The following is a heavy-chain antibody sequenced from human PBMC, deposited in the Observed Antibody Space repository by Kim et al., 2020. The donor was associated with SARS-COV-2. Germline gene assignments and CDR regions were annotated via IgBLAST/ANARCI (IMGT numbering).Heavy chain of an antibody. Sequence: GGSLRLSCAASGFTFSSYAMSWVRQAPGKGLEWVSAISGSGGSTYYADSVKGRFTISRDNSKNTLYLQMNSLRAEDTAVYYCAKDLGAYDVPAAMGIDYWGQGTLVTVSS. D-gene: IGHD2-2*01. V-gene: IGHV3-23*01. J-gene: IGHJ4*02. CDR3: AKDLGAYDVPAAMGIDY. CDR2: ISGSGGST. CDR1: GFTFSSYA.